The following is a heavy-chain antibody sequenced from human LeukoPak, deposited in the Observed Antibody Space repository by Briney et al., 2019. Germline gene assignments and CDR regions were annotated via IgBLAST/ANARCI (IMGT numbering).Heavy chain of an antibody. V-gene: IGHV1-2*02. CDR1: GYTFTGYY. D-gene: IGHD3-22*01. CDR3: ASYSYYYDSSGYYWFDP. J-gene: IGHJ5*02. CDR2: INPNNGGT. Sequence: ASVKVSCKASGYTFTGYYMHWVRQAPGQGLEWMGWINPNNGGTNYAQKFQGRVTMTRDTSISTAYMELSRLRSDDTAVYYCASYSYYYDSSGYYWFDPWGQGTLVTVSS.